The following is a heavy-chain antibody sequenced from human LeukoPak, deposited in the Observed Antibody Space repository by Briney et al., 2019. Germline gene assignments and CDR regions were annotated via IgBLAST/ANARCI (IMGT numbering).Heavy chain of an antibody. D-gene: IGHD3-16*02. Sequence: GGSLRLSCAAPGFTFSSYVMTWVRQAPGKGLEWVSGISGSGDTYCADSVKGRFTISRDNSKNMVYLQMNSLRAEDTAVYYCAKDKELSLGDDRHYWGQGTLVTVSS. CDR1: GFTFSSYV. CDR3: AKDKELSLGDDRHY. V-gene: IGHV3-23*01. CDR2: ISGSGDT. J-gene: IGHJ4*02.